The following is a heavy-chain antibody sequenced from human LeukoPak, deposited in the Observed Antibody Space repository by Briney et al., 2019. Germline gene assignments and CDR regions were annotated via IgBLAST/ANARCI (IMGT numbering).Heavy chain of an antibody. CDR2: IYYSGSA. V-gene: IGHV4-31*03. CDR1: GGSISSGGYY. CDR3: AGGVDYYDSSGTIDY. D-gene: IGHD3-22*01. Sequence: SETLSLTCTVSGGSISSGGYYWSWIRQHPGKGLEWIGYIYYSGSAYYNPSLKSRVTISVDTSENQFSLKLSSVTAADTAVYYCAGGVDYYDSSGTIDYWGQGTLVTVSS. J-gene: IGHJ4*02.